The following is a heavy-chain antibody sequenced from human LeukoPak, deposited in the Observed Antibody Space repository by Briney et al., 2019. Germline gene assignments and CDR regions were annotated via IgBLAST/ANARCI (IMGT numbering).Heavy chain of an antibody. D-gene: IGHD5-24*01. CDR1: GGTFSSYA. CDR2: IIPIFGTA. J-gene: IGHJ4*02. V-gene: IGHV1-69*13. Sequence: SVKVSCKASGGTFSSYAISWVRQAPGQGLEWMGGIIPIFGTANYAQKFQGRVAITADESTSTAYMELSSLRSEDTAVYYCARDHGYKVPFDYWGQGTLVTVSS. CDR3: ARDHGYKVPFDY.